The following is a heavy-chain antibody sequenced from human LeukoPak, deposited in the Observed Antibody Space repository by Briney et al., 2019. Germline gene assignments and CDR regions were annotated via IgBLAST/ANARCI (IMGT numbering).Heavy chain of an antibody. CDR1: GGSISSGGYY. Sequence: SETLSLTCTVSGGSISSGGYYWSWIRQHPGKGLEWIGYIYYSGSTYYNPSLKSRVTISVDTSKNQFSLKLSSVTAADTAVYYCARGPYFDWLLSFDYWGQGTLVTVSS. CDR2: IYYSGST. V-gene: IGHV4-31*03. CDR3: ARGPYFDWLLSFDY. J-gene: IGHJ4*02. D-gene: IGHD3-9*01.